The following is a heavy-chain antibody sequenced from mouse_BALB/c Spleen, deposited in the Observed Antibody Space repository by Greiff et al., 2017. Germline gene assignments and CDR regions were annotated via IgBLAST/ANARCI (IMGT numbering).Heavy chain of an antibody. D-gene: IGHD3-1*01. J-gene: IGHJ3*01. CDR3: ARSAARATFAY. CDR2: INPGSGGT. Sequence: QVQLQQSGAELVRPGTSVKVSCKASGYAFTNYLIEWVKQRPGPGLEWIGVINPGSGGTNYNEKFKGKATLTADKSSSTAYMQLSSLTSDDSAVYFCARSAARATFAYWGQGTLVTVSA. CDR1: GYAFTNYL. V-gene: IGHV1-54*01.